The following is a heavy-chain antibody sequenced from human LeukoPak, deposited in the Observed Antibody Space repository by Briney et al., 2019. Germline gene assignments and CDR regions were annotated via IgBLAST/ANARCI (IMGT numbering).Heavy chain of an antibody. J-gene: IGHJ4*02. CDR1: GFTFTNAW. Sequence: PGGSLRLSCEASGFTFTNAWMNWVRQAPGKGLEWVSYISSSSSTIYYADSVKGRFTISRDNAKNSLYLQMNSLRAEDTAVYYCARRGLYFDYWGQGTLVTVSS. CDR3: ARRGLYFDY. CDR2: ISSSSSTI. V-gene: IGHV3-48*01.